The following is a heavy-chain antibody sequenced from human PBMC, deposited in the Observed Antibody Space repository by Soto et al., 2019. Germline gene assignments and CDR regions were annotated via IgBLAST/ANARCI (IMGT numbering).Heavy chain of an antibody. J-gene: IGHJ3*02. Sequence: EVQLVESGGGLVQPGGSLRLSCAASRFTFSSYWMNWVRQAPGKGLVWVSRIYTDGSSTNYADSVQGRFTISRDNAKNTLYLQMNSLRAEDTAVYYCARLSGTWRAFDIWGQGTMVTVSS. D-gene: IGHD1-7*01. CDR2: IYTDGSST. CDR3: ARLSGTWRAFDI. V-gene: IGHV3-74*01. CDR1: RFTFSSYW.